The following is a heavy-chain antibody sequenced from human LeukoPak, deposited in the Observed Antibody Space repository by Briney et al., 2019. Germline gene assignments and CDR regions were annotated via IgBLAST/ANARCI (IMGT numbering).Heavy chain of an antibody. CDR1: GGSISSHY. D-gene: IGHD1-26*01. CDR3: AREGVGANFFDY. J-gene: IGHJ4*02. V-gene: IGHV4-59*11. CDR2: MHYSGST. Sequence: PSETLSLTCTVYGGSISSHYWSWIRQPPGKGLEWIGYMHYSGSTNYNPSLKSRVTISVDTSKNQFSLKLTSVTAADTAVYYCAREGVGANFFDYWGQGTQVTVSS.